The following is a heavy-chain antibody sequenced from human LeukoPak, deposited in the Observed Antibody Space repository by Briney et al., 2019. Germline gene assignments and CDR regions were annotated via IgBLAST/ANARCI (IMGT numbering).Heavy chain of an antibody. CDR1: GGSISSYY. J-gene: IGHJ5*02. Sequence: PSETLSLTCTVSGGSISSYYWSWIRQPPGKGLEWIGYIYTSGSTNYNPSLKSRVTISVDTSKNQFSLKLSSVTAADTAVYYCARHRPPSPYYDFWSGYYTGNWFDPWGQGTLVTVSS. CDR2: IYTSGST. D-gene: IGHD3-3*01. CDR3: ARHRPPSPYYDFWSGYYTGNWFDP. V-gene: IGHV4-4*09.